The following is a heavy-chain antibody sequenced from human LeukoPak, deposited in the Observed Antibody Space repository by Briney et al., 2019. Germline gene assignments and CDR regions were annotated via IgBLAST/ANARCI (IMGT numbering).Heavy chain of an antibody. CDR3: ARGKLGILLWFREPKNWFGP. CDR2: MNPNSGNT. V-gene: IGHV1-8*01. CDR1: GYTFTSYD. D-gene: IGHD3-10*01. J-gene: IGHJ5*02. Sequence: ASVKVSCKASGYTFTSYDINWVRQATGQGLEWMGWMNPNSGNTGYAQKFQGRVTMTRNTSISTAYMELSSLRSEDTAVYYCARGKLGILLWFREPKNWFGPWGQGTLVTVSS.